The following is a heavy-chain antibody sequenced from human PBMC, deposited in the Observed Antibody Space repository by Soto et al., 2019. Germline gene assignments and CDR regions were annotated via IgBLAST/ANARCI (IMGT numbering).Heavy chain of an antibody. CDR1: GFTFSSYG. D-gene: IGHD3-10*01. CDR3: AREMVTMVRGVIITGWFDP. V-gene: IGHV3-33*01. J-gene: IGHJ5*02. CDR2: IWYDGSNK. Sequence: LRLSCAASGFTFSSYGMHWVRQAPGKGLEWVAVIWYDGSNKYYADSVKGRFTISRDNSKNTLYLQMNSLRAEDTAVYYCAREMVTMVRGVIITGWFDPWGQGTLVTVSS.